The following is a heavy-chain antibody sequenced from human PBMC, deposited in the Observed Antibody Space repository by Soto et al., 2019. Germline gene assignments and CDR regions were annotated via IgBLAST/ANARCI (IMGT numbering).Heavy chain of an antibody. CDR3: ARTPSPPVVLVPAEHYYYYGMDV. CDR2: IIPIFGTA. J-gene: IGHJ6*02. V-gene: IGHV1-69*13. D-gene: IGHD2-2*01. Sequence: GASVKVSCKASGGTFSSYAISWVRQAPGQGLEWMGGIIPIFGTANYAQKFQGRVTITADESTSTAYMELSSLRSEDTAVYYCARTPSPPVVLVPAEHYYYYGMDVWGQGTTVTVSS. CDR1: GGTFSSYA.